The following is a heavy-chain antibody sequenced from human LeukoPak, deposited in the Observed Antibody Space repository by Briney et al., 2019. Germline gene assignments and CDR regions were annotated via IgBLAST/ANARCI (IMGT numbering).Heavy chain of an antibody. Sequence: PGGSLRLSCAASGFTFRSFGMHWVRQAPGKGLEWFSVIYRDGSSYYAESVKGRFTISRDNSKNTLYIQMNSLRAEDTAVYYCARSFYDILIGYYQYFDYWGQGTLVTVSS. CDR1: GFTFRSFG. CDR3: ARSFYDILIGYYQYFDY. D-gene: IGHD3-9*01. J-gene: IGHJ4*02. V-gene: IGHV3-66*01. CDR2: IYRDGSS.